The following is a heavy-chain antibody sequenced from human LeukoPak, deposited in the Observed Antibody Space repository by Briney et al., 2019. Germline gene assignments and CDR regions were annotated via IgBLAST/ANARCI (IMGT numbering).Heavy chain of an antibody. CDR2: ISSSSSYI. J-gene: IGHJ1*01. CDR1: GFTFSSYS. D-gene: IGHD3-16*02. Sequence: GGSLRLSCAASGFTFSSYSMNWVRQAPGKGLEWVSSISSSSSYIYYADSVKGRFTISRDNAKNSLYLQMNSLRAEDTAVYYCARDRPYVWGSYRPEYFQHWGQGTLVTVSS. V-gene: IGHV3-21*01. CDR3: ARDRPYVWGSYRPEYFQH.